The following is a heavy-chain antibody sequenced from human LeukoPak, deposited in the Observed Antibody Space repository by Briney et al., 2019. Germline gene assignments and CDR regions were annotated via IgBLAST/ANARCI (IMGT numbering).Heavy chain of an antibody. Sequence: ASVKVSCKASGYTFTDYYMHWVRQAPGQGLEWMGWINPNSGGTNYAQEFQGRVTMTRDTSISTAYMELSRLRSDDTAVYYCARDIYSSTFDYWGQGTLVTVSS. D-gene: IGHD6-13*01. V-gene: IGHV1-2*02. CDR3: ARDIYSSTFDY. CDR2: INPNSGGT. CDR1: GYTFTDYY. J-gene: IGHJ4*02.